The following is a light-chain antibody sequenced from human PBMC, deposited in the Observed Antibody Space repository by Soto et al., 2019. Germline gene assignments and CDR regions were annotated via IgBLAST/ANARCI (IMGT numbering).Light chain of an antibody. CDR2: AAS. J-gene: IGKJ1*01. Sequence: DIQMTQSPSSLSASVGDRVSITCRASQNIIFYLNWYQQKIGKAPKLLIYAASNLQSGVPSRFSGTGSGADFTLTISNLQPDDFATYYCQQYENYWTFGQGTKVDIK. CDR1: QNIIFY. V-gene: IGKV1-39*01. CDR3: QQYENYWT.